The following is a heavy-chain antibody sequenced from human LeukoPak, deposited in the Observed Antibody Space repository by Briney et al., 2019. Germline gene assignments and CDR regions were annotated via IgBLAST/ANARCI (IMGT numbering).Heavy chain of an antibody. V-gene: IGHV1-8*01. CDR1: GYTLTSQD. D-gene: IGHD2-15*01. J-gene: IGHJ2*01. CDR2: MNPNSDYT. CDR3: ARAQAVTSWYFDL. Sequence: ASVKVSCKASGYTLTSQDINWVRQAPGQGLEWMGWMNPNSDYTGCEQKFQGRLTMTRDTSHDTAYMELSGLRSEDTAMYYCARAQAVTSWYFDLWGQGTLVIVSS.